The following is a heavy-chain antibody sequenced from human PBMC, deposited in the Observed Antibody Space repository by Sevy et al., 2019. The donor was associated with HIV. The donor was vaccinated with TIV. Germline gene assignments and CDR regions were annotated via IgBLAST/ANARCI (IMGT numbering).Heavy chain of an antibody. D-gene: IGHD3-10*01. J-gene: IGHJ4*02. CDR1: GYTFTSYD. CDR3: ARGGVTMVRGARRPPDY. CDR2: MNPNSGNT. V-gene: IGHV1-8*01. Sequence: ASVKVSCKASGYTFTSYDINWVRQATGQGLEWMGWMNPNSGNTGYAQKFQGRVTMTRNTSISTADMELSSLRSEDTAVYYCARGGVTMVRGARRPPDYWGQGTLVTVSS.